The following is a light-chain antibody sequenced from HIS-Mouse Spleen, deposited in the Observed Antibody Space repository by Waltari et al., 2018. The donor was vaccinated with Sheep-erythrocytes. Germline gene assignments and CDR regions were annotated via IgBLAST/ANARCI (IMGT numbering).Light chain of an antibody. V-gene: IGLV2-23*01. J-gene: IGLJ3*02. CDR2: EGS. Sequence: QSALTQPASVSGSPGLSITISCTGTSSAVGSYNLVSWYQQHPGKAPKLMIYEGSKRPSGVSNRFSGSKSGNTASLTISGLQAEDEADYYCCSYAGSSTPWVFGGGTKLTVL. CDR1: SSAVGSYNL. CDR3: CSYAGSSTPWV.